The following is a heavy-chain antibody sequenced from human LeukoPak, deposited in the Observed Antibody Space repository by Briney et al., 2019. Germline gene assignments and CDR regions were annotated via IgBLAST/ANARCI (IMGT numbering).Heavy chain of an antibody. CDR3: ARSTYYYDSSGFRYFDY. CDR2: ISSSGSTI. CDR1: GFTFSSCW. J-gene: IGHJ4*02. V-gene: IGHV3-48*03. D-gene: IGHD3-22*01. Sequence: GGSLRLPCAASGFTFSSCWMNWVRQAPGKGLEWVSYISSSGSTIYYADSVKGRFTISRDNAKNSLYLQMNSLRAEDTAVYYCARSTYYYDSSGFRYFDYWGQGTLVTVSS.